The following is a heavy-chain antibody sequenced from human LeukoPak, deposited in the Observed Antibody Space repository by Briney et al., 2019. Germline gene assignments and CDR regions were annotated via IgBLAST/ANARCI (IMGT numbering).Heavy chain of an antibody. CDR3: ARKITTSSYWYFDL. J-gene: IGHJ2*01. CDR2: IHYSGST. Sequence: PSETLSLTCTVSGDSISSYYWIWMRQSPGKGLEWIGYIHYSGSTKYNPSLESRVTLSLDTAKNQFSLRLTSVTAADTAVYYCARKITTSSYWYFDLWGCGTLVTVSS. CDR1: GDSISSYY. D-gene: IGHD2/OR15-2a*01. V-gene: IGHV4-59*08.